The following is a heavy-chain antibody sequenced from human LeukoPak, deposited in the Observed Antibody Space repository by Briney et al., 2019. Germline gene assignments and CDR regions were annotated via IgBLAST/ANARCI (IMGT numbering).Heavy chain of an antibody. CDR1: GCSISSGNYY. V-gene: IGHV4-61*02. J-gene: IGHJ5*02. CDR3: ARGVYSGSPNWFDT. Sequence: PSQTLSLACTVSGCSISSGNYYWSWIRQPAGKGLEYVGRIYTTGSTNYNPSLKSRVTILLDTSKNQFSLKLSSVTAADTAVYYCARGVYSGSPNWFDTWGQGTLVTVSS. D-gene: IGHD1-26*01. CDR2: IYTTGST.